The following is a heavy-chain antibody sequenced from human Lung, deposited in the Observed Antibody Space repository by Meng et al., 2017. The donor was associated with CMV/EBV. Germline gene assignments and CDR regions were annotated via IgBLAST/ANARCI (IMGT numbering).Heavy chain of an antibody. CDR3: ARDLAGSTYYDIFTGYNYSRYGMDV. CDR1: GYTFTGYY. J-gene: IGHJ6*02. Sequence: ASVKVSCKASGYTFTGYYILWVRHDPGQGLEWMGWNHPNSGGTIYTEKFRGRLSMTRDTSITTAYKGLSRLTSDDTAVYYCARDLAGSTYYDIFTGYNYSRYGMDVWGQGTTVTVSS. V-gene: IGHV1-2*02. D-gene: IGHD3-9*01. CDR2: NHPNSGGT.